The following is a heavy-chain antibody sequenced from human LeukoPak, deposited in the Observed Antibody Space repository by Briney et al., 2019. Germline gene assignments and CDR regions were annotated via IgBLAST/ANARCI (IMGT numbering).Heavy chain of an antibody. D-gene: IGHD3-10*01. V-gene: IGHV3-21*01. J-gene: IGHJ4*02. CDR2: VSSSSSYI. CDR1: GFTFSSYS. Sequence: GGSLRLSCAASGFTFSSYSMNWVRQAPGKGLEWVSSVSSSSSYIYYADSVKGRFTISRDNAKNSLYLQMNSLRAEDTAVYYCARSATLWFGEFTPFDYWGQGTLVTVSS. CDR3: ARSATLWFGEFTPFDY.